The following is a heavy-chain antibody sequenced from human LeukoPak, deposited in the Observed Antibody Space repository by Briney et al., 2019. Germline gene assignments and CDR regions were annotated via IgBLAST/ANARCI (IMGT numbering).Heavy chain of an antibody. CDR1: GFTFSDYY. J-gene: IGHJ4*02. V-gene: IGHV3-69-1*01. CDR2: ISGSSPI. Sequence: GGSLRLSCAASGFTFSDYYMNWVPQAPGKGLEWVSSISGSSPIYYADSVKGRFTISRDNAKNSLYLQMNSLRAEDTAVYYCSRGQGCAYWGQGTLVTVSS. CDR3: SRGQGCAY. D-gene: IGHD2-8*01.